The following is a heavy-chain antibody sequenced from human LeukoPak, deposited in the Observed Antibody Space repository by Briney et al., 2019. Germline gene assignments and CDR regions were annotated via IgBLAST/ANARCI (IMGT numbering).Heavy chain of an antibody. Sequence: SETLSLTCAVYGGSFSGYYWSWIRQPPGKGLEWIGEINHSGSTNYNPSLKSRVTISVDTSKNQFSLKLSSVTAADTAVYYCVRNRGWLQFDNWGQGTLVTVSS. CDR1: GGSFSGYY. CDR2: INHSGST. D-gene: IGHD5-24*01. CDR3: VRNRGWLQFDN. V-gene: IGHV4-34*01. J-gene: IGHJ4*02.